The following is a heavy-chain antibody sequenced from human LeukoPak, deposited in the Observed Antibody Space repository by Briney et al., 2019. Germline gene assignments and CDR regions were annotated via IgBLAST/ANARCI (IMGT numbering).Heavy chain of an antibody. CDR2: INHSGST. CDR3: ASSPGPRVYYYYMDV. V-gene: IGHV4-34*01. Sequence: SETLSLTCAVYGGSFGGYYWSWIRQPPGKGLEWIGEINHSGSTNYNPSLKSRVTISVDTSKNQFSLKLSSVTAADTAVYYCASSPGPRVYYYYMDVWGKGTTVTVSS. D-gene: IGHD7-27*01. J-gene: IGHJ6*03. CDR1: GGSFGGYY.